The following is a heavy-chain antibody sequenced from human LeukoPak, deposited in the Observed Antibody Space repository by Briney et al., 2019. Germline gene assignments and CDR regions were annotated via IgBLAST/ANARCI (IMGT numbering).Heavy chain of an antibody. D-gene: IGHD3-22*01. CDR1: GYTFTSYY. CDR3: ARVYYYYDSSGILTLYFDY. Sequence: VASVKVSCKTSGYTFTSYYMHWVRQAPGQGLEWMGWVNPTSGGTNYAQKFQGRVTMTRDTSISTAYMELSRLGSDDTAVYYCARVYYYYDSSGILTLYFDYWGQGTLVTVSS. CDR2: VNPTSGGT. V-gene: IGHV1-2*02. J-gene: IGHJ4*02.